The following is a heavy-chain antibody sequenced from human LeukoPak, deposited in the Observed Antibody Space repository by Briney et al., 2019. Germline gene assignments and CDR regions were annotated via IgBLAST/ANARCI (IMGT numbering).Heavy chain of an antibody. CDR2: INHSGST. V-gene: IGHV4-34*01. D-gene: IGHD4-23*01. Sequence: SETLSLTCAVYGGSFSGYYWSWIRQPPGKGLEWIGEINHSGSTNYNPSLKSRVTISVDTSKNQFSLKLSSVTAADTAVYYCASYRGAFFRHWGQGTLVTVSS. CDR1: GGSFSGYY. CDR3: ASYRGAFFRH. J-gene: IGHJ1*01.